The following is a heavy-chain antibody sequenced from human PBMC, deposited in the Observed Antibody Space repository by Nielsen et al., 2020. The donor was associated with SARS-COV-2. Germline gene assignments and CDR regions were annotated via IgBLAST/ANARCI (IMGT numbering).Heavy chain of an antibody. CDR1: GGSISSGGYS. V-gene: IGHV4-30-2*01. CDR2: IYHSGST. D-gene: IGHD7-27*01. Sequence: LRLSCAVSGGSISSGGYSWSWIRQPPGKGLEWIGYIYHSGSTYYNPSLKSRVTISVDRSKNQFSLKLSSVTAADTAVYYCARGRWGPSRLLKYYFYAMDVWGEGTTVTVSP. J-gene: IGHJ6*04. CDR3: ARGRWGPSRLLKYYFYAMDV.